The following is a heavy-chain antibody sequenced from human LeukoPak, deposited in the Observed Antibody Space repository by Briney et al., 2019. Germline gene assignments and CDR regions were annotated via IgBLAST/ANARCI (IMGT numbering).Heavy chain of an antibody. CDR3: VRDVSDENDSASRMHLDS. D-gene: IGHD2-15*01. CDR2: IKKDGREK. CDR1: GFTFSNYW. J-gene: IGHJ4*02. Sequence: GGSLRLSCAASGFTFSNYWMTWVCQAPGKGLEWVANIKKDGREKHYVDSVKGRFAISRDNARNSLFLQMNSLRAEDTAVYYCVRDVSDENDSASRMHLDSWGQGTLVSVSS. V-gene: IGHV3-7*01.